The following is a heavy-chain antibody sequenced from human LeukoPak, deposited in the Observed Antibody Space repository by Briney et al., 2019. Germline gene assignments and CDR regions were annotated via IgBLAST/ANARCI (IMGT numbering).Heavy chain of an antibody. Sequence: GGSLRLSCAASGFTFSSYAMSWVRQAPGKGLEWVSTISGSGNSTYYADSVKGRFTISRDNSKNTLYLQMNSLKAEDTAVFYCAKGPTWDDDLDYWGQGTLVTVSS. V-gene: IGHV3-23*01. CDR1: GFTFSSYA. CDR3: AKGPTWDDDLDY. J-gene: IGHJ4*02. D-gene: IGHD1-1*01. CDR2: ISGSGNST.